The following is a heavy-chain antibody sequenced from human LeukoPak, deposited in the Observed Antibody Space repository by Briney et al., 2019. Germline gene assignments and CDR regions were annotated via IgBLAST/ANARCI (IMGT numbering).Heavy chain of an antibody. J-gene: IGHJ4*02. CDR2: IYYSGST. D-gene: IGHD3-3*01. CDR1: GGSISSYY. Sequence: SETLSLTCTVSGGSISSYYWSWIRQPPGKGLEWIGYIYYSGSTNYNPSLKSRVTISVDTSKNQFSLKLSSVPAADTAVYYCAVGDFWSGYYFYWGQGTLVTVSS. V-gene: IGHV4-59*01. CDR3: AVGDFWSGYYFY.